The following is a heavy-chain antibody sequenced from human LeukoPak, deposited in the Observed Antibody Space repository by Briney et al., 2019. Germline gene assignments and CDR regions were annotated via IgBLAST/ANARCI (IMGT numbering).Heavy chain of an antibody. V-gene: IGHV3-30*18. CDR2: ISYDGSNK. CDR1: GFTFSSYG. J-gene: IGHJ4*02. CDR3: AKGPDYGDYFDY. Sequence: GRSLRLSCAASGFTFSSYGMHWVRQAPGKGLEWVAVISYDGSNKYYADSVKGRFTISRDNSKNTLYLQMNSLRAEDTAVYYRAKGPDYGDYFDYWGQGTLVTVSS. D-gene: IGHD4-17*01.